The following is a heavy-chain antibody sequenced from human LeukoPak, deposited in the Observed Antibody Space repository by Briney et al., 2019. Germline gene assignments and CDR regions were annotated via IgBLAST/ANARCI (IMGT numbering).Heavy chain of an antibody. D-gene: IGHD6-19*01. CDR1: GFTFSSYG. Sequence: GESLRLSCAASGFTFSSYGMHWVRQAPGKGLEWVAVIWYDGSNKYYADSVKGRFTISRDNSKNTLYLQMNSLRAEDTAVYYCARDSGVAVAGNDYWGQGTLVTVSS. J-gene: IGHJ4*02. V-gene: IGHV3-33*08. CDR3: ARDSGVAVAGNDY. CDR2: IWYDGSNK.